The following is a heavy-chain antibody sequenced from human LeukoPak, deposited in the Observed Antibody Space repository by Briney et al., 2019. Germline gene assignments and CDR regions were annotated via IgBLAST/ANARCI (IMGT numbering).Heavy chain of an antibody. CDR2: ISYDGSNK. Sequence: GGSLRLSCAASGFTFSGYAMHWVRQAPGKGLEWVAVISYDGSNKYYADSVKGRFTISRDNSKNTLYLQMNSLRAEDTAVYYCARGVQNAFDIWGQGTMVTVSS. CDR1: GFTFSGYA. CDR3: ARGVQNAFDI. V-gene: IGHV3-30-3*01. J-gene: IGHJ3*02.